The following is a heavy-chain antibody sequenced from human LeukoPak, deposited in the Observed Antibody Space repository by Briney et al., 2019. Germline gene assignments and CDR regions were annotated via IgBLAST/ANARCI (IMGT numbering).Heavy chain of an antibody. D-gene: IGHD6-19*01. CDR1: GFTVSSNY. J-gene: IGHJ4*02. CDR3: ARWHSSGWYEYYFDY. CDR2: IYSGGST. Sequence: GGSLRLSCAASGFTVSSNYISWVRQAPGKGLEWVSVIYSGGSTYYADSVKGRFTISRDNSKNTLYLQMNSLRAEDTAVYYCARWHSSGWYEYYFDYWGQGTLVTVPS. V-gene: IGHV3-66*01.